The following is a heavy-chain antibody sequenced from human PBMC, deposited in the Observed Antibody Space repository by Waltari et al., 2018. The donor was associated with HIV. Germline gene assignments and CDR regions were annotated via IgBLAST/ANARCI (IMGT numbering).Heavy chain of an antibody. Sequence: QVQLVESGGGVVQPGSSLRLSCAAYASPYGMHWVRQAPGKGLEWVAGISYDGSHGYYADSVKGRFTISRDKSKNTVYLQMNSLRPEDDTAVYYCAKDRGQWLIRGPGYGMDVWGQGTTVTVSS. V-gene: IGHV3-30*18. D-gene: IGHD3-22*01. J-gene: IGHJ6*02. CDR2: ISYDGSHG. CDR1: ASPYG. CDR3: AKDRGQWLIRGPGYGMDV.